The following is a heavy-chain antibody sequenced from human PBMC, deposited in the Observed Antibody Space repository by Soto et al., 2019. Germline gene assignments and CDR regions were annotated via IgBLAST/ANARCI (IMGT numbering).Heavy chain of an antibody. Sequence: GESLKISCKVSGYSFISYWIGWVRQMPGKGLEWMGIIYPGDSDTRYSPSFQGQVTISADKSISTAYLQWSSLKASDTAMYYCARTSAAGKYYYGMDVWGQGTTVT. CDR1: GYSFISYW. V-gene: IGHV5-51*01. D-gene: IGHD6-13*01. CDR2: IYPGDSDT. J-gene: IGHJ6*02. CDR3: ARTSAAGKYYYGMDV.